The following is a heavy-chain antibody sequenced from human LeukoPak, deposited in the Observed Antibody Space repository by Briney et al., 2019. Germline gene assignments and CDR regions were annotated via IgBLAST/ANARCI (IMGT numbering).Heavy chain of an antibody. D-gene: IGHD4-17*01. CDR3: AREGLYGDYVGDAFDI. J-gene: IGHJ3*02. CDR2: ISAYNGNT. Sequence: GASVKVSCKASGYTFTSYGISWVRQAPGQGLEWTGWISAYNGNTNYAQKLQGRVTMTTDTSTSTAYMELRSLRSDDTAVYYCAREGLYGDYVGDAFDIWGQGTMVTVSS. CDR1: GYTFTSYG. V-gene: IGHV1-18*01.